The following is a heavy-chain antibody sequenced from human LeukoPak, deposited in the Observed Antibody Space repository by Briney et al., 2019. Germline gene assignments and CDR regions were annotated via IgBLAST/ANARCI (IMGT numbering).Heavy chain of an antibody. CDR3: ARDRGYSSGWYY. V-gene: IGHV3-7*05. CDR2: INQDGSEK. CDR1: GFTFSSYS. D-gene: IGHD6-19*01. J-gene: IGHJ4*02. Sequence: PGRSLRLSCAASGFTFSSYSMTWVRQAPGKGLEWVANINQDGSEKYYVDSVKGRFTISRDNAKNSLYLQMNSLRAEDTAVYYCARDRGYSSGWYYWGQGTLVTVSS.